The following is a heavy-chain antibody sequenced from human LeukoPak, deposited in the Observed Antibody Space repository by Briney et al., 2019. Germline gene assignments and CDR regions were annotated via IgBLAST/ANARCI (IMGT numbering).Heavy chain of an antibody. CDR3: ARVVSYLFDP. V-gene: IGHV1-2*02. D-gene: IGHD2-8*01. Sequence: ASVKVSCKASGYTFTGYYIHLVREAPGQGLEWMGWINPNSGGTNYAQKFQGRVTMTRDTSISTAYMELSRLRSDDTAVYYCARVVSYLFDPWGQGTLVTVSS. J-gene: IGHJ5*02. CDR2: INPNSGGT. CDR1: GYTFTGYY.